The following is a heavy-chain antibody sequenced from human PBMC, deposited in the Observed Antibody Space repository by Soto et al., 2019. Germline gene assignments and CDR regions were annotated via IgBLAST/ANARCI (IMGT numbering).Heavy chain of an antibody. CDR2: ISYDGSNK. V-gene: IGHV3-30*18. Sequence: GGSLRLSCAASGFTFSSYGMHWVRQAPGKGLEWVAVISYDGSNKYYADSVKGRFTISRDNSKNTLYLQMNSLRAEDTAVYYCAKADRYYDILTGRGGIDYWGQGTLVTVSS. J-gene: IGHJ4*02. CDR1: GFTFSSYG. CDR3: AKADRYYDILTGRGGIDY. D-gene: IGHD3-9*01.